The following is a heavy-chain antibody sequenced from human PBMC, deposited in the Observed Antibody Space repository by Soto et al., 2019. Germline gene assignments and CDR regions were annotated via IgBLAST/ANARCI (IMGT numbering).Heavy chain of an antibody. Sequence: LRLSCAASGFTFSSYAMSWVRQAPGKGLEWVSAISGSGGSTYYADSVKGRFTISRDNSKNTLYLQMNSLRAEDTAVYYCAKDPGRQWLHDTLIQYYFDYWGQGTLVTVSS. J-gene: IGHJ4*02. CDR1: GFTFSSYA. V-gene: IGHV3-23*01. CDR2: ISGSGGST. D-gene: IGHD6-19*01. CDR3: AKDPGRQWLHDTLIQYYFDY.